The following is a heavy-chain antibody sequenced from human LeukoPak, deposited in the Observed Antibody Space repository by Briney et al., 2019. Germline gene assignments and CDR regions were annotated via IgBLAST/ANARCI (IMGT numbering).Heavy chain of an antibody. J-gene: IGHJ3*02. CDR1: GFTFSSFA. V-gene: IGHV3-64D*06. CDR3: IKGGSRTRDFDAFDI. CDR2: ISTNGGYT. Sequence: PGGALRLSCSASGFTFSSFALHWVRQAPAKGLESVSGISTNGGYTYHADSVKGIFSISRDNSKNTLFLQMSSLRAEDTAVYFCIKGGSRTRDFDAFDIWGQGTMVTVSS. D-gene: IGHD1-14*01.